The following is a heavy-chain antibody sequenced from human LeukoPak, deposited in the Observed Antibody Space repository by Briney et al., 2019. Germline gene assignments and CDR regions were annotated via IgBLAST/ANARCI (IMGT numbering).Heavy chain of an antibody. D-gene: IGHD1-14*01. CDR2: IYSNGIT. CDR3: ARGPGSATGEAFDS. Sequence: KPSETLSLTCSVSGGSIKSYYWSWIRQPAGKGLEWIGRIYSNGITDYNPSLTSRVSMSVDTSKNQFSLRVGSVTAADTAVYYCARGPGSATGEAFDSWGQGALVTVFS. J-gene: IGHJ4*02. CDR1: GGSIKSYY. V-gene: IGHV4-4*07.